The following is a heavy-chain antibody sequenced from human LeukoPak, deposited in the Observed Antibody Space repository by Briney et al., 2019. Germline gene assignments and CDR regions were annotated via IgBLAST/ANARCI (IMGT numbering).Heavy chain of an antibody. CDR2: IYYSGIT. V-gene: IGHV4-39*01. CDR3: ARHDGNYFDS. J-gene: IGHJ4*02. Sequence: PSETLSLTCTVSGGSISSSTYYWGWIRKPPGKGLEWIGSIYYSGITDYNPSLKSRVSISVDTSKNQFSLKLSSVTAADTAIYYCARHDGNYFDSWGQGTLVTVSS. D-gene: IGHD1-26*01. CDR1: GGSISSSTYY.